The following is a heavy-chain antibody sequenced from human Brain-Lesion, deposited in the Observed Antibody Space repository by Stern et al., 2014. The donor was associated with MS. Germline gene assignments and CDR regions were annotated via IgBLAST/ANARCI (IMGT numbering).Heavy chain of an antibody. V-gene: IGHV4-31*03. CDR3: ARIGDDDGDFRLCY. CDR2: IYHTGST. Sequence: QVQLVESGPELVKPSQTLSLTCTVSGGSFSSGGYSWSWIRPPPGKGLVGVGYIYHTGSTYYNPSLKSRLDISVDTSKNQFSLKVRSVTAADTAVYYCARIGDDDGDFRLCYWGQGTLVTVSS. D-gene: IGHD4-17*01. J-gene: IGHJ4*02. CDR1: GGSFSSGGYS.